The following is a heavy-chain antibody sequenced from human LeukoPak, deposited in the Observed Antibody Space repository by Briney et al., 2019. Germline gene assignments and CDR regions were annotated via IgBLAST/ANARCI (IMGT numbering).Heavy chain of an antibody. Sequence: PGGSLRLSCAASGFTFDDYGLSWVRQAPGKGLEWVSGINWNGGSTGYADSVKGRFTISRDNAKNSLYLQMNSLRAEDTALYYCARSKSSSYYGDAFDIWGQGTMVTVSS. V-gene: IGHV3-20*04. CDR3: ARSKSSSYYGDAFDI. D-gene: IGHD6-13*01. CDR1: GFTFDDYG. J-gene: IGHJ3*02. CDR2: INWNGGST.